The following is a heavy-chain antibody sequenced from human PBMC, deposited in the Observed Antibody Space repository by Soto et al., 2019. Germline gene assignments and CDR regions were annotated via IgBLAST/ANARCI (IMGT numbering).Heavy chain of an antibody. CDR1: GFTFSSYA. D-gene: IGHD2-15*01. V-gene: IGHV3-64D*08. Sequence: GGSLRLSCSASGFTFSSYAMHWVRQAPGKGLEYVSAISSNGGSTYYADSVKGRFTISRDNSKNTLYLQMSSLRAEDTAVYYCVKVSPGGYCSGGSCRKENDYWGQGTLVTVSS. CDR2: ISSNGGST. J-gene: IGHJ4*02. CDR3: VKVSPGGYCSGGSCRKENDY.